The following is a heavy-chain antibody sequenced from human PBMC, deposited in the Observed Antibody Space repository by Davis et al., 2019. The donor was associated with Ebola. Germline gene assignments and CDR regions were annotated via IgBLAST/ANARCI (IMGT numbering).Heavy chain of an antibody. V-gene: IGHV1-58*02. Sequence: AASVKVSCKASGFTFTSSAMQWVRQARGQRLEWIGGIVVGSGNTNYAQKFRERLTMTRDMSTGTAYMELRSLRFEDTAEYYCAASAGTVGKFDLWGQGTLVTVSS. D-gene: IGHD1-14*01. CDR2: IVVGSGNT. CDR1: GFTFTSSA. J-gene: IGHJ5*02. CDR3: AASAGTVGKFDL.